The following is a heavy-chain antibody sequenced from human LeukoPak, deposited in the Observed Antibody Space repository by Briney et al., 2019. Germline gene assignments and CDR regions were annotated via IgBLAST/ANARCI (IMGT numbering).Heavy chain of an antibody. Sequence: GGSLRLSCAASGFTFSTYGTNWVRQAPGKGLEWISSISSSSSFIYYADSVNGRFTISRDNAKNSLYLQMNSLRAEDTALYYCARDQGIAARPMDYWGQGTLVTVSS. CDR1: GFTFSTYG. J-gene: IGHJ4*02. CDR3: ARDQGIAARPMDY. V-gene: IGHV3-21*01. D-gene: IGHD6-6*01. CDR2: ISSSSSFI.